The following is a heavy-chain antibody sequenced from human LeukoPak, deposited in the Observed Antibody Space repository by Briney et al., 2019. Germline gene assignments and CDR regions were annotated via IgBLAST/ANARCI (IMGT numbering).Heavy chain of an antibody. D-gene: IGHD3-22*01. CDR2: IYYSGST. CDR1: GGSISSSSYY. CDR3: ARDVFTSPTMIEGYYYGMDV. J-gene: IGHJ6*02. Sequence: PSETLSLTCTVSGGSISSSSYYWGWIRQPPGKGLEWIGSIYYSGSTYYNPSLKSRVTISVDTSKNQFSLKLSSVTAADTAVYYCARDVFTSPTMIEGYYYGMDVWGQGTTVTVSS. V-gene: IGHV4-39*07.